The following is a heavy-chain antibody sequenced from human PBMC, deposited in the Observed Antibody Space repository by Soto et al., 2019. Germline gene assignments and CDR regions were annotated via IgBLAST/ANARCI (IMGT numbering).Heavy chain of an antibody. CDR2: IVPIFGTA. CDR3: VLDTAKRKHFGC. J-gene: IGHJ4*02. CDR1: GGTFSSYA. V-gene: IGHV1-69*13. Sequence: GASVKVSCKASGGTFSSYAISWVRQAPGQGLEWMGGIVPIFGTANYAQKFQGRVTITADESTSTAYMELSSLRSEDTAVYYCVLDTAKRKHFGCWGQRPLVTVSS. D-gene: IGHD5-18*01.